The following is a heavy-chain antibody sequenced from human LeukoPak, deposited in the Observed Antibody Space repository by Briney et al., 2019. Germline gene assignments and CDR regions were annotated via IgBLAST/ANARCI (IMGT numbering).Heavy chain of an antibody. CDR3: AKGAYGDYYYYYAMDV. V-gene: IGHV3-30*18. CDR1: GFTFSSYG. Sequence: GGSLRLSCAASGFTFSSYGMHWVRQAPGKGLEWVAVISYDGSNKYYADSVKGRFTISRDNSKNTLYLQMNSLRAEDTAVYYCAKGAYGDYYYYYAMDVWGQGTTVTVSS. CDR2: ISYDGSNK. D-gene: IGHD4/OR15-4a*01. J-gene: IGHJ6*02.